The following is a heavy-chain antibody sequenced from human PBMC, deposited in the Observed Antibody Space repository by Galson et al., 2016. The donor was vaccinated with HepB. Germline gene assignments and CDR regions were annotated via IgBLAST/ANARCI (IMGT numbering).Heavy chain of an antibody. CDR3: AAHLGYGDKDYFDH. D-gene: IGHD4/OR15-4a*01. CDR1: GLRFSDYS. V-gene: IGHV3-23*01. J-gene: IGHJ4*02. CDR2: ISGSGAGT. Sequence: SLRLSCAASGLRFSDYSMDWVRQGPGKGLEWLSGISGSGAGTYYSDSVRGRFTISRDNSKNTLFLQINSPRANDTAVYYCAAHLGYGDKDYFDHWGQGILVTASS.